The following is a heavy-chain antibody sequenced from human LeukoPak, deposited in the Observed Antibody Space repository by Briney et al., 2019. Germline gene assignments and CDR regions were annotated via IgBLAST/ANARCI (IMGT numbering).Heavy chain of an antibody. CDR1: GYTFTGYY. D-gene: IGHD4-17*01. V-gene: IGHV1-2*06. CDR3: ARSNGDYERDGWFDP. CDR2: INPNSGGT. Sequence: ASVEVSCKASGYTFTGYYMHWVRQAPGQGLEWMGRINPNSGGTNYAQKFQGRVTMTRDTSISTAYMELSRLRSDDTAVYYCARSNGDYERDGWFDPWGQGTLVTVSS. J-gene: IGHJ5*02.